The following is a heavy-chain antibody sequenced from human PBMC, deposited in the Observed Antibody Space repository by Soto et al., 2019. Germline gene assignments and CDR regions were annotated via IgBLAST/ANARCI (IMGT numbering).Heavy chain of an antibody. CDR2: ISYDGSNK. J-gene: IGHJ4*02. D-gene: IGHD3-22*01. CDR1: GFTFSSYG. Sequence: XLSCAASGFTFSSYGMHWVRQAPGKGLEWVAVISYDGSNKYYADSVKGRFTISRDNSKNTLYLQMNSLRAEDTAVYYCAKDQGSSGYGTLDYWGQGTLVTVSS. CDR3: AKDQGSSGYGTLDY. V-gene: IGHV3-30*18.